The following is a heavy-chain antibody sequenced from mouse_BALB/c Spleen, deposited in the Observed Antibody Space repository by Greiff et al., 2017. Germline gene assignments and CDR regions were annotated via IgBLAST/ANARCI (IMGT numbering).Heavy chain of an antibody. Sequence: VQLQQPGAELVMPGASVKMSCKASGYTFTDYWMHWVKQRPGQGLEWIGAIDTSDSYTSYNQKFKGKATLTVDESSSTAYMQLSSLTSEDSAVYYCARRLSPYYAMDYWGQGTSVTVSS. CDR2: IDTSDSYT. CDR1: GYTFTDYW. CDR3: ARRLSPYYAMDY. D-gene: IGHD1-1*02. V-gene: IGHV1-69*01. J-gene: IGHJ4*01.